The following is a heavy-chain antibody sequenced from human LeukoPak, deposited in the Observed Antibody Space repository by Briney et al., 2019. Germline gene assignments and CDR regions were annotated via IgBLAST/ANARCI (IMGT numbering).Heavy chain of an antibody. J-gene: IGHJ6*03. V-gene: IGHV3-7*04. CDR3: ARGRTLNYYYMDV. CDR2: IKQDGSEK. CDR1: GLTFSSYW. Sequence: GGSLRLSCAASGLTFSSYWMSWVCQAPGKGLEWVANIKQDGSEKYYVDSVKGRFTISRDNAKNSLYLQMNSLRAEDTAVYYCARGRTLNYYYMDVWGKGTTVTVSS.